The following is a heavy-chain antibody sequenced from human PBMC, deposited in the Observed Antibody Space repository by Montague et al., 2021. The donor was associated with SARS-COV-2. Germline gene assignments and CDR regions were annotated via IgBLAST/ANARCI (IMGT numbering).Heavy chain of an antibody. D-gene: IGHD2-2*01. CDR2: INHSGTA. CDR1: GGSFSVYY. J-gene: IGHJ3*01. CDR3: AKEREVVRAARTLVAFDL. V-gene: IGHV4-34*01. Sequence: SETLSLTCAVYGGSFSVYYWSWLRQSPRGGLEWIAEINHSGTANYNPSLKSRVSISVDTSKNQFTLKLTSVTAADTAMYYCAKEREVVRAARTLVAFDLWGQGTMVTVPS.